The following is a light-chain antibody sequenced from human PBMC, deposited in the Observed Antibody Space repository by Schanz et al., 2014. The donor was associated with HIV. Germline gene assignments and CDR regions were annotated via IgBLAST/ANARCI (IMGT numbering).Light chain of an antibody. CDR1: NSDVGGYNY. CDR3: AAWDDNLNGVV. J-gene: IGLJ2*01. V-gene: IGLV2-8*01. CDR2: EVS. Sequence: QSVLTQPPSASGSPGQSVTISCSGSNSDVGGYNYVSWYRQHPGKAPKLIIYEVSKRPPGVPDRFSGSKSGNTASLTVSGLQPEDEANYYCAAWDDNLNGVVFGGGTKLTVL.